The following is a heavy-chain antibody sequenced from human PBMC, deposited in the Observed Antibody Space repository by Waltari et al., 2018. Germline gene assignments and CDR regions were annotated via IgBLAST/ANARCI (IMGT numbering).Heavy chain of an antibody. CDR1: GYSFTSYC. CDR2: IFRSSSDT. J-gene: IGHJ4*02. Sequence: EVQLVQSGAEVNKPGESLKISCKGSGYSFTSYCIGWVLQLPGKGLEWMGFIFRSSSDTRYSQSFQRQVAISAVKSVSTAYLQWSGLKTSNTAMYYCARGYIVVVPAAIGGFDYWGKGTLVTVSS. D-gene: IGHD2-2*01. V-gene: IGHV5-51*01. CDR3: ARGYIVVVPAAIGGFDY.